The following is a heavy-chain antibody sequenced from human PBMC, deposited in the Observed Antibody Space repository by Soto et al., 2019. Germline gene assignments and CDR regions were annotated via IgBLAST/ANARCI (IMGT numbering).Heavy chain of an antibody. J-gene: IGHJ4*02. Sequence: EVQLVESGGGLVQPGGSLRLSCAASGFPFSSYWMGWVRQAPGKGLEWVATIKQDGTETYYLDSVKGRFTISRDNAKTSLYLQMNSLRAEDTAVYYCASYSYVSGSRSFDYWGQGTLVTVSS. V-gene: IGHV3-7*05. CDR3: ASYSYVSGSRSFDY. CDR2: IKQDGTET. CDR1: GFPFSSYW. D-gene: IGHD3-10*01.